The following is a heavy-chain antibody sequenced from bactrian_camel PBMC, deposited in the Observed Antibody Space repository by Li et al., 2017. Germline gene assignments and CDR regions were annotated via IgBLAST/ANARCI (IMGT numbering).Heavy chain of an antibody. J-gene: IGHJ4*01. CDR3: AAVAEGRTVEGGVSLWTFFESGY. CDR2: IDSRGTT. CDR1: GYRYKRHC. D-gene: IGHD3*01. V-gene: IGHV3S61*01. Sequence: VQLVESGGGTVEPGGSLRLTCDASGYRYKRHCMAWFRQAPGKERVGVARIDSRGTTEYVDSVKGRFTVFKGNAGKTLYLQMNSLRPEDTAMYYCAAVAEGRTVEGGVSLWTFFESGYWGQGTQVTVS.